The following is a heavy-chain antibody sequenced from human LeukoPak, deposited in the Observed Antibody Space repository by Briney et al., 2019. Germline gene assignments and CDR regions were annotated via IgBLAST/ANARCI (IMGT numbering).Heavy chain of an antibody. D-gene: IGHD6-13*01. CDR2: IYTSGST. J-gene: IGHJ2*01. V-gene: IGHV4-4*07. CDR3: ARYISSWYEGWYFDL. CDR1: GGSISSYY. Sequence: SETLSLTCTVSGGSISSYYWSWIRQPAGKGLEWIGRIYTSGSTNYNPSLKSRVTISVDTSKNQFSLKLSSVTAADTAVYYCARYISSWYEGWYFDLWGRGTLVTVSS.